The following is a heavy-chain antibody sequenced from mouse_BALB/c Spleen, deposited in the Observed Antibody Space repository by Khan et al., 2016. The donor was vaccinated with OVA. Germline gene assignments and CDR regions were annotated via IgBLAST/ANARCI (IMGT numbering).Heavy chain of an antibody. V-gene: IGHV1-77*01. CDR1: GYTFSDFY. CDR2: IYPGRGNT. D-gene: IGHD4-1*01. CDR3: ARSGTGSFLY. J-gene: IGHJ3*01. Sequence: QVQLKQSGAELARPGASVKLSCKASGYTFSDFYINWVKQRTGQGLEWIGEIYPGRGNTYYNEKFKGKATLTADTSSSTAYMHFSSLTSEDSAVYFCARSGTGSFLYWGQGTLVTVSA.